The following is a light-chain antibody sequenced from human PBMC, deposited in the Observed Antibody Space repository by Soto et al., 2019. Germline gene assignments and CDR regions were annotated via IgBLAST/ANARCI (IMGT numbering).Light chain of an antibody. Sequence: QSALTQPASVSGSPGQSITISCTGTSSDIGLYNYVSWYQQHPDKAPKLLIYEANHRPSGVSDRFSGSTSGITASLTISGLQAEDEADYYCSSYTTSNTLVYGTGTKLTVL. V-gene: IGLV2-14*01. J-gene: IGLJ1*01. CDR3: SSYTTSNTLV. CDR1: SSDIGLYNY. CDR2: EAN.